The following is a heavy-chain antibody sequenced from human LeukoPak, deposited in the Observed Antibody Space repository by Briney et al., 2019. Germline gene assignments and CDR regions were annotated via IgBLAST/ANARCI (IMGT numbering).Heavy chain of an antibody. CDR2: IYSGGST. Sequence: GGSLRLSCAASGFTFSSNYMSWVRQAPGKGLEWVSVIYSGGSTYYADSVKGRFTISRDNSKNTLYLQMNSLRAEDTAVYYCARALNYGDSYFDYWGQGTLVTVSS. J-gene: IGHJ4*02. D-gene: IGHD4-17*01. CDR1: GFTFSSNY. CDR3: ARALNYGDSYFDY. V-gene: IGHV3-66*01.